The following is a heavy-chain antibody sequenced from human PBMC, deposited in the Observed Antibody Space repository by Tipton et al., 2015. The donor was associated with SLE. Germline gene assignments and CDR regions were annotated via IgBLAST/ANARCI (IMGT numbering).Heavy chain of an antibody. D-gene: IGHD3-10*01. CDR1: GGSISSHY. CDR2: IDDSGNT. J-gene: IGHJ4*02. Sequence: TLSLTCTVSGGSISSHYWSWIRQPPGKGLEWIGYIDDSGNTDYNPSLKSRVTISVDTSKNQFSLRLSSVTAADTAVYYCARGSGVSVRRFDSWGQGILVTVSS. V-gene: IGHV4-59*08. CDR3: ARGSGVSVRRFDS.